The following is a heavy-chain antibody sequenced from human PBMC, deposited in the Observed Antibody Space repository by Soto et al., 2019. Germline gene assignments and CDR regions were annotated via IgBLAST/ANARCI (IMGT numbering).Heavy chain of an antibody. CDR1: GGSISSYY. CDR2: IYYSGST. V-gene: IGHV4-59*01. J-gene: IGHJ5*02. CDR3: ARGHILTGYYKPHNWFDP. Sequence: RSLTCTVSGGSISSYYWSWIRQPPGKGLEWIGYIYYSGSTNYNPSLKSRVTISVDTSKNQFSLKLSSVTAADTAVYYCARGHILTGYYKPHNWFDPWGQVTLVTVSS. D-gene: IGHD3-9*01.